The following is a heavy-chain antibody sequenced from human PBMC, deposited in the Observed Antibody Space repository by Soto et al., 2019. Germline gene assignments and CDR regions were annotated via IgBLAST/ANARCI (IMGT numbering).Heavy chain of an antibody. Sequence: QVQLVQSGAEVKKPGSSVKVSCKASGGTFSSYAISWVRQAPGQGLEWMGGIIPIFGTANYAQKFQGRVTITADESTSTAYMELSSLRSEDTAVYYCASPTLTYGEHDTLYYSYGMDVWGQGTTVTVSS. D-gene: IGHD4-17*01. J-gene: IGHJ6*02. V-gene: IGHV1-69*01. CDR1: GGTFSSYA. CDR2: IIPIFGTA. CDR3: ASPTLTYGEHDTLYYSYGMDV.